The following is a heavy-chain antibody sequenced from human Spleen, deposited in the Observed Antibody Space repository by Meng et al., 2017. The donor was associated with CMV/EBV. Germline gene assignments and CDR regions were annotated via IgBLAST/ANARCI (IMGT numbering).Heavy chain of an antibody. CDR2: IYYSGST. CDR1: GGSFSGYY. V-gene: IGHV4-34*01. D-gene: IGHD3-10*01. CDR3: ARQQDYYGSGSYYVYYYYGMDV. J-gene: IGHJ6*02. Sequence: SETLSLTCAVYGGSFSGYYWSWIRQPPGKGLEWIGSIYYSGSTYYNPSLKSRVTISVDTSKNQFSLKLSSVTAADTAVYYCARQQDYYGSGSYYVYYYYGMDVWGQGTTVTVSS.